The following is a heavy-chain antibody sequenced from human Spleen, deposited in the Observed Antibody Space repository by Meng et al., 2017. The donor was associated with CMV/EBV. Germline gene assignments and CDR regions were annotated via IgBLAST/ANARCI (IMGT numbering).Heavy chain of an antibody. V-gene: IGHV3-23*01. CDR2: ISSSGGST. Sequence: GGSLRLSCAASGFTFSNYAMTWVRQAPGKGLDWVSAISSSGGSTYYADSVKGRFTISRDNFKNTLYLQMNSLRAEDTAVYYCATQYGLDVWGQGTTVTVSS. J-gene: IGHJ6*02. CDR3: ATQYGLDV. CDR1: GFTFSNYA.